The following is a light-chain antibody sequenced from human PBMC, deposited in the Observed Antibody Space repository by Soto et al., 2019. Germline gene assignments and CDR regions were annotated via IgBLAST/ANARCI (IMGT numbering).Light chain of an antibody. J-gene: IGLJ2*01. CDR3: SSYTSSSTVV. CDR2: DVS. V-gene: IGLV2-14*03. Sequence: QSALTQPASVSGSPGQSITISCTGTSSDVGGYNYVSWYQQHPGKVPKLMIYDVSNRPSGVSNRFSGSKSGYTASLTISGLQAEDEADYYCSSYTSSSTVVFGGGTKVTVL. CDR1: SSDVGGYNY.